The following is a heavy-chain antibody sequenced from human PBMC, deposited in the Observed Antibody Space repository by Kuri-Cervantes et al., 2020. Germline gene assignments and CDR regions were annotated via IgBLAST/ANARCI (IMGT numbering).Heavy chain of an antibody. J-gene: IGHJ4*02. V-gene: IGHV4-34*01. CDR1: GGSFSGYY. CDR3: ARVGYSGYSPSYYFDY. Sequence: SETLSLTCAVYGGSFSGYYWSWIRQPPGKGLEWIGEINHSGSTNYNPSLKSRVTISVDTSKNQFSLKLSSVTAADTAVYYCARVGYSGYSPSYYFDYWGQGTLVTVSS. CDR2: INHSGST. D-gene: IGHD5-12*01.